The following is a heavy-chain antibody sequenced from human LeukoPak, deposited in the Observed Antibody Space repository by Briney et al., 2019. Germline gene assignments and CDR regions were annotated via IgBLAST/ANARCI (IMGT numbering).Heavy chain of an antibody. CDR2: IYYSGST. CDR1: GGSISSSSYY. CDR3: AREGRYNEYHSYMDI. V-gene: IGHV4-39*07. D-gene: IGHD1-1*01. Sequence: SETLSLTCTVSGGSISSSSYYWGWIRQPPGKGLEWIGSIYYSGSTYYNPSLKSRVTISVDTSKNQFSLKLSSVTAADTAVYYCAREGRYNEYHSYMDIWGKGTTVTVSS. J-gene: IGHJ6*03.